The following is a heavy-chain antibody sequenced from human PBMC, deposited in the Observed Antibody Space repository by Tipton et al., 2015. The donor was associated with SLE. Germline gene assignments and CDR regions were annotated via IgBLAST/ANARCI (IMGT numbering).Heavy chain of an antibody. CDR3: VYGDWLGLDY. V-gene: IGHV4-59*12. D-gene: IGHD4-17*01. CDR1: GGSISSYY. Sequence: TLSLTCTVSGGSISSYYWSWIRQPPGKGLEWIGHSGSTNYNPSLKSRVTISVDTSKNQISLKLSSVTAADTAVYYCVYGDWLGLDYWGQGTLVTVSS. CDR2: HSGST. J-gene: IGHJ4*02.